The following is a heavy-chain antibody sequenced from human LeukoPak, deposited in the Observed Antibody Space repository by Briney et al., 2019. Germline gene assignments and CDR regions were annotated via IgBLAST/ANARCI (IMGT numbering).Heavy chain of an antibody. D-gene: IGHD1-26*01. CDR3: ARSRYSGSLYYFDY. Sequence: PSETLSLTCTVSGGSISSYYWSWIRQPPGKGLEWIGYIYYSGSTNYNPSLKSRVTISVDTSRNQFSLKLRSVTAADTAVYYCARSRYSGSLYYFDYWGQGTLVTVSS. J-gene: IGHJ4*02. CDR2: IYYSGST. CDR1: GGSISSYY. V-gene: IGHV4-59*01.